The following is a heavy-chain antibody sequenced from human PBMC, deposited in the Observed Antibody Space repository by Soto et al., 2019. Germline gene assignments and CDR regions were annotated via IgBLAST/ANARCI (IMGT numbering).Heavy chain of an antibody. D-gene: IGHD4-4*01. CDR3: ARPLWRDDYNGGYFDL. CDR2: ISYDGSNK. Sequence: QVQLVESGGGVVQPGRSLRLSCAASGFTFSSYAMHWVRQAPGKGLEWVAVISYDGSNKYYADSVKGRFTISRDNSKNTLYPQMNRLRAEDTAVYYCARPLWRDDYNGGYFDLWGRGTLVTVSS. J-gene: IGHJ2*01. V-gene: IGHV3-30-3*01. CDR1: GFTFSSYA.